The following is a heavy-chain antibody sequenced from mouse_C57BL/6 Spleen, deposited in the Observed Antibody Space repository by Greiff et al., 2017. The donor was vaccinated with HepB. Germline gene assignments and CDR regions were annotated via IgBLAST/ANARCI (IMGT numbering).Heavy chain of an antibody. CDR3: ARRNWDVHYFGY. V-gene: IGHV1-82*01. CDR2: IYPGDGDT. D-gene: IGHD4-1*01. Sequence: VQLVESGPELVKPGASVKISCKASGYAFSSSWMNWVKQRPGKGLEWIGRIYPGDGDTNYNGKFKGKATLTADKSSSTAYMQLSSLTSEDSAVYFCARRNWDVHYFGYWGQGTTLTVSS. J-gene: IGHJ2*01. CDR1: GYAFSSSW.